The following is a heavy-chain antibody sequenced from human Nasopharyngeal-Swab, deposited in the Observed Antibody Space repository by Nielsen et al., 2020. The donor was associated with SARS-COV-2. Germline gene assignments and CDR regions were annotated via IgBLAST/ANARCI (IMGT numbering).Heavy chain of an antibody. V-gene: IGHV3-9*01. CDR2: ISWNSGSI. CDR1: GFTFDDYA. Sequence: SLKISCAASGFTFDDYAMHWVRQAPGKGLEWVSGISWNSGSIAYVDSVKGRFTISRDNARNSLYLQMNSLRPEDTALYYCAKARRTDTYGFECFDYWGQGSLVTVSS. CDR3: AKARRTDTYGFECFDY. J-gene: IGHJ4*02. D-gene: IGHD5-18*01.